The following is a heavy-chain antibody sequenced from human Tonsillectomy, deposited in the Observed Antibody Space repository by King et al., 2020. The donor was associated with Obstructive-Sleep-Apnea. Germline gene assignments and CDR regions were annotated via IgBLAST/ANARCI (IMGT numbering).Heavy chain of an antibody. CDR3: AGGSDYGDYDGSLDFDY. CDR1: GGSISSGGYY. Sequence: QLQESGPGLVKPSQTLSLTCTVSGGSISSGGYYWSWIRQHPGKGLEWIGYIYYSGSTYYNPSLKSRVTISVDTPKNQFSLKLSSVIAAETAVYYCAGGSDYGDYDGSLDFDYWGQGTLVTVSS. J-gene: IGHJ4*02. D-gene: IGHD4-17*01. CDR2: IYYSGST. V-gene: IGHV4-31*03.